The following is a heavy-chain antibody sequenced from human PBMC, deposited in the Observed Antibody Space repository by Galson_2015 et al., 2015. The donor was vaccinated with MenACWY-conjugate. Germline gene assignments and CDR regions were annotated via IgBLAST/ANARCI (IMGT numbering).Heavy chain of an antibody. V-gene: IGHV3-48*02. D-gene: IGHD5-18*01. CDR2: ISCSSSTI. CDR3: ARVPGYSYGCYDW. J-gene: IGHJ4*02. CDR1: GFTFSTYS. Sequence: SLRLSCAASGFTFSTYSMNWVRQAPGKGLEWVSYISCSSSTIYYADSVKGRFTISRANAKNSLYLQMNTLRDEDTSVYYCARVPGYSYGCYDWWGQGTLVTVSS.